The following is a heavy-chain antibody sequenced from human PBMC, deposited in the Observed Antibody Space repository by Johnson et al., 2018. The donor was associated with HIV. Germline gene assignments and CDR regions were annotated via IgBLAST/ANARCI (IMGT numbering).Heavy chain of an antibody. V-gene: IGHV3-30*03. CDR2: ISYDGSNK. Sequence: MQLVESGGGLVQPGGSLRLSCAASGFTFSSYGMHWVRQAPGKGLEWVAVISYDGSNKYYSDSVKGRFTISRDNSKNTLYLQMNSLRPEDTAVYYCARGVVGVLSNALDIWGQGTMVSVSS. CDR3: ARGVVGVLSNALDI. CDR1: GFTFSSYG. D-gene: IGHD3-16*01. J-gene: IGHJ3*02.